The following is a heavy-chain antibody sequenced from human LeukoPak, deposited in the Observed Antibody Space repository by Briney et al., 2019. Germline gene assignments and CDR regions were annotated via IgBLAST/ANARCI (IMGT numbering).Heavy chain of an antibody. CDR1: GGSFRGYY. CDR3: ARRTYGSGRTDY. V-gene: IGHV4-34*01. D-gene: IGHD3-10*01. CDR2: IYFSGST. Sequence: SETLSLTCAVYGGSFRGYYWGWIRQPPGKGLEWIGNIYFSGSTSYNPSLKSRVSISVDTSKNQFSLKLSSVTAADTAVYYCARRTYGSGRTDYWGQGTLVTVSS. J-gene: IGHJ4*02.